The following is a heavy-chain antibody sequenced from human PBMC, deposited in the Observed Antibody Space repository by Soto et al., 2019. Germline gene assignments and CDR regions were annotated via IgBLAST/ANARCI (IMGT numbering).Heavy chain of an antibody. Sequence: QVQLVESGGGVVQPGTSRRLSCEASGFTFRGFGMHWVRQAPGKGLEWVAVIWHDGSKKYYADCVKGRFTISRDNFKNARDLEMNSLRAEDTAVYYWARGRGGSYGGNAAHFDIWGQVTLVTVSS. CDR3: ARGRGGSYGGNAAHFDI. CDR2: IWHDGSKK. V-gene: IGHV3-33*01. CDR1: GFTFRGFG. J-gene: IGHJ3*02. D-gene: IGHD4-17*01.